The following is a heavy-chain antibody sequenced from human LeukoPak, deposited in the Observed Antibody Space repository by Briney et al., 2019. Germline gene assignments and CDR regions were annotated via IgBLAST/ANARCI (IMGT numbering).Heavy chain of an antibody. D-gene: IGHD2-2*01. CDR2: IWFDGSNT. CDR1: GFTFSNNG. J-gene: IGHJ4*02. Sequence: GGSLRLSCAASGFTFSNNGMHWVRRAPGKGLEWVALIWFDGSNTYYADSVRGRFTISRDNSKDTLFLQMNSLRAEDTAVYYCVRGNQRALDYWGQGILVTVSS. V-gene: IGHV3-33*01. CDR3: VRGNQRALDY.